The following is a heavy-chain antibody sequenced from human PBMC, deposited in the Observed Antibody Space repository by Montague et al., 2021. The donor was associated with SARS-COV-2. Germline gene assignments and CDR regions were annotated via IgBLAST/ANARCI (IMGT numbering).Heavy chain of an antibody. D-gene: IGHD3-22*01. V-gene: IGHV4-34*01. J-gene: IGHJ4*01. CDR3: ARGRQHINMVVVVVTGGEYYFDF. Sequence: SETLSLTCAVYGESFSDYSWNWIRQRRGERLEWIGEVNHRRSANHNPCLKSRVSISVDTSKNQFSLKMTSVTATDTAVYYCARGRQHINMVVVVVTGGEYYFDFW. CDR1: GESFSDYS. CDR2: VNHRRSA.